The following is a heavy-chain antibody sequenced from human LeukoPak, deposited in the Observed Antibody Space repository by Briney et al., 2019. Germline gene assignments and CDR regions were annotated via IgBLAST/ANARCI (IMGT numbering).Heavy chain of an antibody. J-gene: IGHJ6*03. CDR1: GFTFSSYW. CDR3: ARKPPFYYYMDV. CDR2: INTGVSST. Sequence: PGGSLRLSCAASGFTFSSYWMHWVRQAPGKGLVWVSRINTGVSSTNYADSVKGRFTISRDNAKNTLYLQMNSLRAEDTAVYYCARKPPFYYYMDVWGKGTTVSVSS. V-gene: IGHV3-74*01.